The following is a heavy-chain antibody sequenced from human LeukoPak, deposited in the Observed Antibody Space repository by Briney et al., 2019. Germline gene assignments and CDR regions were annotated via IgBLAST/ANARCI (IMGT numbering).Heavy chain of an antibody. CDR2: ISGSGGST. CDR3: AKDRVGIAVALITPIDY. CDR1: GCTISSYA. D-gene: IGHD6-19*01. J-gene: IGHJ4*02. V-gene: IGHV3-23*01. Sequence: GGSLRLSCAPSGCTISSYAMSRVRQAPEKGLEWVSAISGSGGSTYYADSVKGRFTISRDNSKNTLYLQMNSLRAEDTAVYYCAKDRVGIAVALITPIDYWGQGTLVTVSS.